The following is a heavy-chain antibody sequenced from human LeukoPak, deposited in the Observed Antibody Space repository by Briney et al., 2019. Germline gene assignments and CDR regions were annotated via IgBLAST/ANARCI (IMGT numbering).Heavy chain of an antibody. CDR2: IIPILGIA. CDR3: ASSSITMIVVVITGNAFDI. D-gene: IGHD3-22*01. V-gene: IGHV1-69*04. CDR1: GGTFSSYA. Sequence: SVKVSCKASGGTFSSYAISWVRQAPGQGLEWMGRIIPILGIANYAQKFQGRVTITADKSTSTAYMELSSLRSEDTAVYYCASSSITMIVVVITGNAFDIWGQGTMVTVSS. J-gene: IGHJ3*02.